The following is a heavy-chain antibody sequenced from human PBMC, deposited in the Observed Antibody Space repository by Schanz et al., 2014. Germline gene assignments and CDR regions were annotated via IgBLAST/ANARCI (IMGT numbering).Heavy chain of an antibody. Sequence: EVQLVESGGGVVQPGRSLRLSCAGSGFSFSGFGMHWVRQAPGKGLEWVSYISRSSSTIYYTDSVKGRFTISRDNAKNSVFLQMNGLRDEDTAVYYCATETYSSSWCFDYWGQGTLVTVSS. CDR3: ATETYSSSWCFDY. J-gene: IGHJ4*02. CDR2: ISRSSSTI. D-gene: IGHD6-13*01. CDR1: GFSFSGFG. V-gene: IGHV3-48*02.